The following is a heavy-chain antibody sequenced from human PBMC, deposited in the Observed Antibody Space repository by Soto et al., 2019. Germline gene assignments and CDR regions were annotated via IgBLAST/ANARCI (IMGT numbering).Heavy chain of an antibody. CDR1: GYTFTGYY. V-gene: IGHV1-2*04. CDR3: ARDRDPREWLRFDY. CDR2: INPNSGGT. J-gene: IGHJ4*02. D-gene: IGHD5-18*01. Sequence: QVQLVQSGAEVKKPGASVKVSCKASGYTFTGYYMHWVRQAPGQELEWMGWINPNSGGTNYAQKFQGWVTMTRDTSISTAYMELSRLRSDDTAVYYCARDRDPREWLRFDYWGQGTLVTVSS.